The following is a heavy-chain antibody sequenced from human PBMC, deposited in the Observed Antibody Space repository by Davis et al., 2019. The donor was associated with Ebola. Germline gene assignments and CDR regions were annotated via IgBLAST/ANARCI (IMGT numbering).Heavy chain of an antibody. Sequence: PSETLSLTCTVSGVSITTHYWSWIRQPPGKGLEWIGYIYYSGITNYNPSLKSRVTMSVDTSKNQFSLKLSSVTAADTAVYYCARRVEMTIGGIYNWLDPWGQGTLVTVSS. D-gene: IGHD4/OR15-4a*01. CDR1: GVSITTHY. J-gene: IGHJ5*02. CDR3: ARRVEMTIGGIYNWLDP. V-gene: IGHV4-59*08. CDR2: IYYSGIT.